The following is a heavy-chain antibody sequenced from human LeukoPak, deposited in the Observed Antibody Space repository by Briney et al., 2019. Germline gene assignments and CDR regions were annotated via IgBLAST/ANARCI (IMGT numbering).Heavy chain of an antibody. D-gene: IGHD3-3*01. CDR3: AGGPDYDFWSGWGYYYYYYMDV. CDR1: GFTFSSYS. CDR2: ISSSSSTI. Sequence: GGSLRLSCAASGFTFSSYSMNWVRQAPGKGLEWVSYISSSSSTIYYADSVTGRFTISRDNAKNSLSLQMNSLRAEDTAVYYCAGGPDYDFWSGWGYYYYYYMDVWGKGTTVTVSS. V-gene: IGHV3-48*01. J-gene: IGHJ6*03.